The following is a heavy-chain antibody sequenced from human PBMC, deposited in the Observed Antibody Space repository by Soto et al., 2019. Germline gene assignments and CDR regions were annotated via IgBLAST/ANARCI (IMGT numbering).Heavy chain of an antibody. CDR3: ARQLGDPDILTVDDWFDP. Sequence: SETLSLTFTVSGGSISSSSYYWGWIRHPPGKGLEWIGSIYYSGSTYYNPSLKSRVTISVDTSKNQFSLKLSSVTAADTAVYYCARQLGDPDILTVDDWFDPWGQGTLVTVSS. V-gene: IGHV4-39*01. D-gene: IGHD3-9*01. CDR1: GGSISSSSYY. J-gene: IGHJ5*02. CDR2: IYYSGST.